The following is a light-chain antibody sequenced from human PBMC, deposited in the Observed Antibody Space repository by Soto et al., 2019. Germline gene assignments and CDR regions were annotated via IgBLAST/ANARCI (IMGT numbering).Light chain of an antibody. CDR2: EDN. J-gene: IGLJ2*01. CDR3: QSYDSSNLPVV. V-gene: IGLV6-57*01. Sequence: NFMLTQPHSVSESPGKTVTISCTRGSGSIASNYVQWYQQRPGSSPTTVIYEDNQRPSGVPDRFSGSIDSSSNSASLTISGLKTEDEADYYCQSYDSSNLPVVFGGGTKLTVL. CDR1: SGSIASNY.